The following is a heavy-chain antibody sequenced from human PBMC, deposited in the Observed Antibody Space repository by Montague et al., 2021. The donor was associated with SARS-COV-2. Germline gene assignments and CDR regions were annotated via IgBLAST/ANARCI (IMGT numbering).Heavy chain of an antibody. Sequence: SETLSLTCAVYGGSFTGYYWTWIRQPPGKGLEWIGEINHSGSSNYNPSLESRVTMSVDTSKNQFSLRLNSVSAADTAVYYCARAQVTIFGVLIMLPAAGALDSWGRGTTVTVSS. V-gene: IGHV4-34*01. CDR3: ARAQVTIFGVLIMLPAAGALDS. CDR1: GGSFTGYY. D-gene: IGHD3-3*01. J-gene: IGHJ3*01. CDR2: INHSGSS.